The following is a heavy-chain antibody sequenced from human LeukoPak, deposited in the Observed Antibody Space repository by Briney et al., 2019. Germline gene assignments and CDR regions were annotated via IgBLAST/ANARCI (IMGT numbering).Heavy chain of an antibody. Sequence: GRSLRLSCAASGFTFSSYGMHWVRQAPGKGLEWVAVIWYDGSNKYYADSVKGRFTISRDNSKNTLYLQMNSLRAEDTAVYYCARDLSGGYSYGTHGGQGTLVTVSS. CDR3: ARDLSGGYSYGTH. CDR2: IWYDGSNK. V-gene: IGHV3-33*01. CDR1: GFTFSSYG. J-gene: IGHJ4*02. D-gene: IGHD5-18*01.